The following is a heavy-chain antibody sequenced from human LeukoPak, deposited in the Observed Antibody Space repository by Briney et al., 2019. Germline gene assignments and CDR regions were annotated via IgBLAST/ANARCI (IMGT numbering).Heavy chain of an antibody. J-gene: IGHJ4*02. CDR3: ATSRGGWAFDY. D-gene: IGHD1-26*01. Sequence: PGRSLRLSCAASGFTFSSYGMHWVRQAPGKGLEWVAVISYDGSNKYYADSVKGRFTISRDNSKNTLYLQMNSLRAEDTAVYYCATSRGGWAFDYRGQGTLVTVSS. CDR2: ISYDGSNK. V-gene: IGHV3-30*03. CDR1: GFTFSSYG.